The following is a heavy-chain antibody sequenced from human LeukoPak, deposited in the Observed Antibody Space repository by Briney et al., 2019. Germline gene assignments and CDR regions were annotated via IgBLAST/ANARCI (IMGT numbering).Heavy chain of an antibody. J-gene: IGHJ4*02. V-gene: IGHV4-30-4*08. CDR3: ARDGRDGYNQFHY. D-gene: IGHD5-24*01. CDR1: GGSISSGDYY. Sequence: SQTLSLTCTVSGGSISSGDYYWSWIRQPPGKGLEWIGYIYYSGSTYYNPSLKSRVTISVDTSKNQFSLKLSSVTAADTAVYYCARDGRDGYNQFHYWGQGTLVTVSS. CDR2: IYYSGST.